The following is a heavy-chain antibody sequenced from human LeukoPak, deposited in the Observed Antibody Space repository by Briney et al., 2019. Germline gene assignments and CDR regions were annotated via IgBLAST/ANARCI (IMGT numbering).Heavy chain of an antibody. J-gene: IGHJ5*02. D-gene: IGHD3-22*01. CDR1: GGSISNY. CDR3: AKSRWGYYDCGES. Sequence: SETLSLTCTVSGGSISNYWSWIRQPAGKGLEWIGRIYTSGSTNYNPSLKSRVTMSVDTSKNQFSLKLSSVTAADTAVYYCAKSRWGYYDCGESWGQGTLVTASS. CDR2: IYTSGST. V-gene: IGHV4-4*07.